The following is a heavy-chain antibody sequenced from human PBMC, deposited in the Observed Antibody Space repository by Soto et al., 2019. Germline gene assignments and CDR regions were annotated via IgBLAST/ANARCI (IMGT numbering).Heavy chain of an antibody. CDR2: IASRSDYI. J-gene: IGHJ3*01. CDR3: ANSVTAHPCDF. CDR1: GFTFSSYS. V-gene: IGHV3-21*02. Sequence: EVQLVESGGGLVKPGESLRLSCAASGFTFSSYSMNWIRQGPGKGLEWVSSIASRSDYIFYADSVRGRFTISRDNAKNPLYLQMTSMRAEDPAVYYWANSVTAHPCDFWGQGKMVSVSS. D-gene: IGHD2-21*01.